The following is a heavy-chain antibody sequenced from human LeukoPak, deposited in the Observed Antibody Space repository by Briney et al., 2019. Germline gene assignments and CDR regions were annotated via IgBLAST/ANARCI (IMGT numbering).Heavy chain of an antibody. CDR1: GGSISSGSYY. V-gene: IGHV4-61*02. Sequence: SETRSLTCTVSGGSISSGSYYWSWIRQPAGKGLEWIGRIYTSGSTNYNPSLKSRVTISVDTSKNQFSLKLSSVTAADTAVYYCARDPEPSSSSWYVNNWFDPWGQGTLVTVSS. D-gene: IGHD6-13*01. CDR2: IYTSGST. J-gene: IGHJ5*02. CDR3: ARDPEPSSSSWYVNNWFDP.